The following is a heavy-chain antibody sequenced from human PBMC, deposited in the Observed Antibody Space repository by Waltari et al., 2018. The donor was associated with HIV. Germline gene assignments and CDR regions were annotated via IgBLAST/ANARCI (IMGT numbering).Heavy chain of an antibody. CDR2: MNPNSGNT. J-gene: IGHJ3*02. V-gene: IGHV1-8*01. D-gene: IGHD3-10*01. Sequence: QVQLVQSGAEVKKPGASVMVSCKASGYTFTKYYIHWVRQATGQGLEWMGWMNPNSGNTGYAQKFQGRVTMTRNTSISTAYMELSSLRSEDTAVYYCARGGFGVRGGIDAFDIWGQGTMVTVSS. CDR3: ARGGFGVRGGIDAFDI. CDR1: GYTFTKYY.